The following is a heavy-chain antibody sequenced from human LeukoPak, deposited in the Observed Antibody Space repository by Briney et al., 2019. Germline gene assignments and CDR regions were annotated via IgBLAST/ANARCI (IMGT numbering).Heavy chain of an antibody. CDR2: ISSSSTYI. CDR1: GFTFSSYN. V-gene: IGHV3-21*01. J-gene: IGHJ1*01. D-gene: IGHD6-13*01. Sequence: GGSLRLSCTASGFTFSSYNMNWVRQAPGKGLEWVSFISSSSTYIYYADSVKGRFTISRDNDKDSLYLQMNSLRAEDTAVYYCVREYSGWLAAAGAWGQGTLVTVSS. CDR3: VREYSGWLAAAGA.